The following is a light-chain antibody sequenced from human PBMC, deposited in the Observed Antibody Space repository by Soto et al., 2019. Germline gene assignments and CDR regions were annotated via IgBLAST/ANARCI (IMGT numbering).Light chain of an antibody. V-gene: IGKV3-20*01. J-gene: IGKJ1*01. Sequence: EIVLTQSPGNLSLSPGERATLSCRASQSVSSYLAWYHQKPGQAPRLLIYGASSRATGIPDRISGSGSGTDFTLTISRLEPEDFAVYYCQQYGSSRTFGQGTKVEIK. CDR2: GAS. CDR3: QQYGSSRT. CDR1: QSVSSY.